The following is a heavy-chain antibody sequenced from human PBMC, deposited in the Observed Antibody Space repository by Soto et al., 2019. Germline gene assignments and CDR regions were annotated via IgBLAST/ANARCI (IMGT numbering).Heavy chain of an antibody. Sequence: EVQLLESGGGLVQPGGSLRLSCAASGFTFSSYAMSWVRQAPGKGLEWVSAISGSGGSTYYADSVKGRFTISRDNSKNTLYLQMNSLRAEDTAVCYCAKLGYGLGSPFDYWGQGTLVTVSS. CDR2: ISGSGGST. CDR3: AKLGYGLGSPFDY. CDR1: GFTFSSYA. V-gene: IGHV3-23*01. D-gene: IGHD5-12*01. J-gene: IGHJ4*02.